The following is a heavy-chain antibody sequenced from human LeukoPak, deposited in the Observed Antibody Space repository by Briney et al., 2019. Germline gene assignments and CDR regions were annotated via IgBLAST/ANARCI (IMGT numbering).Heavy chain of an antibody. CDR3: ARAPGEGWFDP. Sequence: GGSLRLSCAASGFTFSSYWMSWVRQAPGKGLEWVASIKQDGSEKYYVDSVRGRFTISRDNAKNSLYLQMNSLRAEDTALYFCARAPGEGWFDPWGQGTLVTVSS. CDR1: GFTFSSYW. D-gene: IGHD4-17*01. V-gene: IGHV3-7*01. J-gene: IGHJ5*02. CDR2: IKQDGSEK.